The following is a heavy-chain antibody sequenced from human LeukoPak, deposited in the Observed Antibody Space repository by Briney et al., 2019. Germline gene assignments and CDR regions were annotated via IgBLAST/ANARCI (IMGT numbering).Heavy chain of an antibody. CDR2: ISSSSSSI. J-gene: IGHJ4*02. CDR3: ARENIVGATSFDY. CDR1: GFTFSNYN. V-gene: IGHV3-48*02. Sequence: GGSLRLSCAASGFTFSNYNMNWVRQAPGKGLEWVSYISSSSSSIHYADSVRGRFAVSRDNAKNSLYLQMNSLRDEDSAVYYCARENIVGATSFDYWGQGTLVTVSS. D-gene: IGHD1-26*01.